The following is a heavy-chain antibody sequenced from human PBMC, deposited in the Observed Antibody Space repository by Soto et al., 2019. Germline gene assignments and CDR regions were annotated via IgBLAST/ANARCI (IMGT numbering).Heavy chain of an antibody. CDR2: INHSGST. D-gene: IGHD1-1*01. CDR1: GGSFSGYY. Sequence: SETLSLTCAVYGGSFSGYYWSWIRQPPGKGLEWIGEINHSGSTNYNPSLKSRVTISVDTSKNQFSLKLSSVTAADTAVYYCARERTGPKPTYHYYYYYGMDVWGQGTTVTVYS. CDR3: ARERTGPKPTYHYYYYYGMDV. J-gene: IGHJ6*02. V-gene: IGHV4-34*01.